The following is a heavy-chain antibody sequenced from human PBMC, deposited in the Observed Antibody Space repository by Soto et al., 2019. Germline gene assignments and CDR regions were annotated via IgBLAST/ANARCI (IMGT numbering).Heavy chain of an antibody. D-gene: IGHD3-10*01. Sequence: EVQLVESGGGLVQPGGSRRLSCTASGFAVRHNYMTWVRQAPGKGLEWVSLIYSGGDTAYADSVKGRFTISRHTSQNTLYLQMNSLRAEDTAVYYCARKTDSIPSGGDVWGKGTAVTVSS. V-gene: IGHV3-53*04. J-gene: IGHJ6*04. CDR2: IYSGGDT. CDR1: GFAVRHNY. CDR3: ARKTDSIPSGGDV.